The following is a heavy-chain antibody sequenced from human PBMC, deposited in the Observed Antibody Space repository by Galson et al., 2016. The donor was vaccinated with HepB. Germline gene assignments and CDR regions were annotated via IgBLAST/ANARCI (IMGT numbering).Heavy chain of an antibody. CDR2: MYQSGSS. D-gene: IGHD3-3*01. V-gene: IGHV4-4*02. CDR1: DGSISSSEW. J-gene: IGHJ4*01. CDR3: VRSADFWRLGY. Sequence: AVSDGSISSSEWWSWVRQPPGKGLEWIGEMYQSGSSDYNPSLKSRATISVDKSKNHFSLKVTSVTAADTAVYYCVRSADFWRLGYWSHGTLVTVSS.